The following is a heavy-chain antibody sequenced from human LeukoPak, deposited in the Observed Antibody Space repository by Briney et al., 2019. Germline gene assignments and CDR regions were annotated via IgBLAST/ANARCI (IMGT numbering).Heavy chain of an antibody. CDR3: AKTCSSTSCYFD. CDR2: ISGSGGST. Sequence: GGSLRLSCAASGFTFSSYAMSWVRQAPGRGLEWVSAISGSGGSTYYADSVKGRFTISRDNSKNTLYLQMNSLRAEDTAVYYCAKTCSSTSCYFDWGQGTLVTVSS. CDR1: GFTFSSYA. V-gene: IGHV3-23*01. J-gene: IGHJ4*02. D-gene: IGHD2-2*01.